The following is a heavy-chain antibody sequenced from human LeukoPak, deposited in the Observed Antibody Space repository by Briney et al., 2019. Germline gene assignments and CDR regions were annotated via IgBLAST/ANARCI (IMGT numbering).Heavy chain of an antibody. CDR3: ARDIYGGHDY. J-gene: IGHJ4*02. CDR1: GFPFSNYW. V-gene: IGHV3-7*04. D-gene: IGHD2-21*01. Sequence: PGGSLRLSCAASGFPFSNYWMSWVRQAPGKGLEWVANINQDGSEKSYVDSVEGRFTISRDNAKKSLYLHVNSLRAEDTAVYYCARDIYGGHDYWGQGTLLTVSS. CDR2: INQDGSEK.